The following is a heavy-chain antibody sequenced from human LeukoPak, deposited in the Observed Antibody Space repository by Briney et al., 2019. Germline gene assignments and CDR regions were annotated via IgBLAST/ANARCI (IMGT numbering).Heavy chain of an antibody. J-gene: IGHJ5*02. V-gene: IGHV4-38-2*02. Sequence: PSETLSLTCTVSGDSISSGNYWGWIRQPPGKGLEWIGSIFHTGSTYFNLSLKSRVTISVDTSKNQFSLKLSSVTAADTAIYYCAKNGQSGFSFDPWGQGTLVTVSS. CDR2: IFHTGST. CDR1: GDSISSGNY. D-gene: IGHD1-26*01. CDR3: AKNGQSGFSFDP.